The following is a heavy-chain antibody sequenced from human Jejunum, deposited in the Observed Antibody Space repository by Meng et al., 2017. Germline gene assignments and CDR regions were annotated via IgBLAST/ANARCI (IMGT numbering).Heavy chain of an antibody. CDR2: VWPSGAT. CDR3: ARAIRERYFDS. Sequence: QVQAQESGPGLGKPSGTLSLTCTVSGVSTTAPFYWTWIRQAPGKGLEWIGEVWPSGATYYNPSLSSRITISIDTSNNQFSLEVAFLTAADTAVYYCARAIRERYFDSWGQGTLVTVSS. CDR1: GVSTTAPFY. D-gene: IGHD1-14*01. V-gene: IGHV4-4*02. J-gene: IGHJ4*02.